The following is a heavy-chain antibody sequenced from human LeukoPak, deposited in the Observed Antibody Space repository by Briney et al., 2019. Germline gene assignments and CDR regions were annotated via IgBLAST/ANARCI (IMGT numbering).Heavy chain of an antibody. J-gene: IGHJ4*02. V-gene: IGHV3-48*03. CDR2: ISSRGNTI. CDR3: ARTRVATIPFDY. D-gene: IGHD5-12*01. Sequence: GGSLRLSCVVSGFTFRSYSMNWVRQAPGKGLEWVSYISSRGNTIYYADSVKGRFTISRDNAKNSLYLQMSSLRAEDTAVYYCARTRVATIPFDYWGQGTLVTVSS. CDR1: GFTFRSYS.